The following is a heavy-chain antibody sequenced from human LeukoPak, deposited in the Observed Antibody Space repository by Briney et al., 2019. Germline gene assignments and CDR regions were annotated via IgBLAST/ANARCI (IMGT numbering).Heavy chain of an antibody. J-gene: IGHJ4*02. CDR1: GFTFDDYA. CDR2: ISWNSGSI. Sequence: GGSLRLSCAASGFTFDDYATHWVRQAPGKGLEWVSGISWNSGSIGYADSVEGRFTISRDNAKNSLYLQMNSLRAEDTALYYCAKDNCGGDCYYDYWGQGTLVTVSS. D-gene: IGHD2-21*02. V-gene: IGHV3-9*01. CDR3: AKDNCGGDCYYDY.